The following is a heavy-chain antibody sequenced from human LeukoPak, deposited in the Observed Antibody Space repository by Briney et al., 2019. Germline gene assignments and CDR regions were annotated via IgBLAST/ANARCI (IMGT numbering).Heavy chain of an antibody. CDR2: INHSGST. Sequence: PSETLSLTCAVYGGSFSGYYWSWIRQPPGKGLEWIGEINHSGSTNYNPSLKSRVTISVDTSKNQFSLKLSSVTAADTAVYYCARGRRTLYKMTPGDAFDIWGQGTMVIVCS. V-gene: IGHV4-34*01. D-gene: IGHD3-16*01. CDR1: GGSFSGYY. CDR3: ARGRRTLYKMTPGDAFDI. J-gene: IGHJ3*02.